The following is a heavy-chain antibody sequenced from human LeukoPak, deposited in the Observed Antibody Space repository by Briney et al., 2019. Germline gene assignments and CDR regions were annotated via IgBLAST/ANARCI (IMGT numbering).Heavy chain of an antibody. CDR2: ISSSSSYI. D-gene: IGHD2-2*01. Sequence: GGSLRLSCAASGFTFSSYSMNWVRQAPGKGLEWVSSISSSSSYIYYADSVKGRFTISRDNAKNSLYLQMNSLRAEDTAVYYCARDHIVVPAALGYWGQGTLVTVSS. CDR1: GFTFSSYS. V-gene: IGHV3-21*01. CDR3: ARDHIVVPAALGY. J-gene: IGHJ4*02.